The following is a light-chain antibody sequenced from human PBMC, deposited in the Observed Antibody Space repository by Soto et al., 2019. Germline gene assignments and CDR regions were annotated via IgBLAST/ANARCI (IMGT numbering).Light chain of an antibody. Sequence: DIQMTQSPSSLSTSVEDRVTNTSRACQIISSYLNWYQQKPGKAPKLLIYAASSLQSGVSSRFSGSGFGTDFTLTISSLQPEDCATYYCQQSYSTPPTFGGRTKVDIK. CDR2: AAS. CDR3: QQSYSTPPT. CDR1: QIISSY. J-gene: IGKJ4*01. V-gene: IGKV1-39*01.